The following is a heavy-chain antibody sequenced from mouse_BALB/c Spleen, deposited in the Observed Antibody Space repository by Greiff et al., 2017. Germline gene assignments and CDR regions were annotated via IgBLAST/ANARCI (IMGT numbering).Heavy chain of an antibody. CDR3: AKNEGITTVAIPYFDY. D-gene: IGHD1-1*01. Sequence: QVQLKESGPSLVQPSQSLSITCTVSGFSLTSYGVHWVRQSPGKGLEWLGVIWRGGSTDYNAAFMSRLSITKDNSKSQVFFKMNSLQADDTAIYYCAKNEGITTVAIPYFDYWGQGTTLTVSS. V-gene: IGHV2-5-1*01. CDR2: IWRGGST. CDR1: GFSLTSYG. J-gene: IGHJ2*01.